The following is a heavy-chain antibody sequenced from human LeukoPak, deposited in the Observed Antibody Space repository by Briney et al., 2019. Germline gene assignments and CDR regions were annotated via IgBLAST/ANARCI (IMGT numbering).Heavy chain of an antibody. CDR3: ARVEMATIFFDY. D-gene: IGHD5-24*01. CDR2: IYHSGST. V-gene: IGHV4-30-2*01. Sequence: SQTLSLTCAVSGVSISSGGYSWSWIRQPPGKGLEWIGYIYHSGSTYYNPSLKSRVTISVDRSKNQFSLKLSSVTAADTAVYYCARVEMATIFFDYWGQGTLVTVSS. J-gene: IGHJ4*02. CDR1: GVSISSGGYS.